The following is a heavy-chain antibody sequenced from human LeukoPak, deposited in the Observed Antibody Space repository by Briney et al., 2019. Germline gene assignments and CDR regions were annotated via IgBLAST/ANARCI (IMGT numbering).Heavy chain of an antibody. V-gene: IGHV3-74*01. D-gene: IGHD3-3*01. CDR2: INSDGSST. J-gene: IGHJ6*03. CDR3: ARRNYDFWSGYYPYYYYYMDV. Sequence: GGSLRLSCAASGFTFSSYWMHWVRQAPGKGLVWVSRINSDGSSTSYADSVKGRFTISRDNAKNTLYLQTNSLRAEDTAVYYCARRNYDFWSGYYPYYYYYMDVWGKGTTVTVSS. CDR1: GFTFSSYW.